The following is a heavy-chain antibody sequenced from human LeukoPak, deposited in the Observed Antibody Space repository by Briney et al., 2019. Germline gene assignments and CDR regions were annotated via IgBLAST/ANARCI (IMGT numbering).Heavy chain of an antibody. CDR3: AKDSAVYYYDSSGYYFDY. J-gene: IGHJ4*02. Sequence: GRSLRLSCAASGFTFDDYAMHWVRQAPGKGLEWVSGIRWNSGSIGYADSVKGRFTISRDNAKNSLYLQMNSLRAEDTALYYCAKDSAVYYYDSSGYYFDYWGQGTLVTVSS. D-gene: IGHD3-22*01. CDR1: GFTFDDYA. V-gene: IGHV3-9*01. CDR2: IRWNSGSI.